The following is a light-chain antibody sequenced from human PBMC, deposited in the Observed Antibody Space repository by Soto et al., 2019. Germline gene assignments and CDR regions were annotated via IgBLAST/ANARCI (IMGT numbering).Light chain of an antibody. CDR2: AAS. Sequence: DIPMSLSPSYWSASAGERVNITYRASQSSSTYLNWYQQKPGKAPKLLIYAASCLRSGVPSRFSGSGSGTDFSLTISGLQSEDFAIYYCQQSYSTLSWTFGQGTRVEIK. CDR1: QSSSTY. CDR3: QQSYSTLSWT. V-gene: IGKV1-39*01. J-gene: IGKJ1*01.